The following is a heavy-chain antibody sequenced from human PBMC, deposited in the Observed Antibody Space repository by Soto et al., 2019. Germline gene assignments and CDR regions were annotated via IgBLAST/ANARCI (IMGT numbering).Heavy chain of an antibody. CDR3: ARSSSGWYPHYLDY. J-gene: IGHJ4*02. D-gene: IGHD6-19*01. CDR2: IYYSGST. CDR1: GGSISSYY. V-gene: IGHV4-59*01. Sequence: PSETLSLTCTVSGGSISSYYWSWIRQPPGKGLEWIGYIYYSGSTNYNPSLKSRVTISVDTSKNQFSLKLSSVTAVDTAVYYCARSSSGWYPHYLDYWGQGTLVTVSS.